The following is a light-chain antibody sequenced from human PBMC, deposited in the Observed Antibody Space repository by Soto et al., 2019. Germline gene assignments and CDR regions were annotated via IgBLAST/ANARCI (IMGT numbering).Light chain of an antibody. Sequence: QSALAQPASVSGSPGQSITISCTGTSSDVGAYNYVSWYQQNPGKAPKLLIYDVRYRPSGISNRFSCSKSGNTAYLIISGLQAEDEADYYCSSFTGRHTYVFGSGTKLTGL. CDR1: SSDVGAYNY. V-gene: IGLV2-14*01. CDR3: SSFTGRHTYV. CDR2: DVR. J-gene: IGLJ1*01.